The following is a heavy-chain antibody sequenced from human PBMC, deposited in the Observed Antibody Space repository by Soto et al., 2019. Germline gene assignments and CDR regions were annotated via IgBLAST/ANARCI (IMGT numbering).Heavy chain of an antibody. V-gene: IGHV4-39*01. CDR2: IYYSGST. Sequence: PSETLSLTCTVSGGSISSSSYYWGWIRQPPGKGLEWIGSIYYSGSTYYNPSLKSRATISVDTSKNQFSLKLSSVTAADTAVYYCARLSRGWLQGGYFDYWGQGTLVTVSS. J-gene: IGHJ4*02. CDR1: GGSISSSSYY. CDR3: ARLSRGWLQGGYFDY. D-gene: IGHD5-12*01.